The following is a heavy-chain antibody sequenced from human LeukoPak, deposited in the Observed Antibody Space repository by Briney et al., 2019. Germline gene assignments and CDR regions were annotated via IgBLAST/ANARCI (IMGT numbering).Heavy chain of an antibody. J-gene: IGHJ4*02. CDR2: IYYRGSA. Sequence: SETLSLTCSVSGGSISGYYWSWFRQPPGKGLEWIGSIYYRGSANYIPSLNSRVTISIDMSKNQFSLQLSSVTSADSALYFCSRANYFDYWGQGILVIVSS. CDR1: GGSISGYY. CDR3: SRANYFDY. V-gene: IGHV4-59*01.